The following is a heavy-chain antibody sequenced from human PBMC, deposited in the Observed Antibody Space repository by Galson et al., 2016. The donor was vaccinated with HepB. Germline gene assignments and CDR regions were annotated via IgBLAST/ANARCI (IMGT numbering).Heavy chain of an antibody. J-gene: IGHJ4*02. Sequence: ETLSLTCTVSGGSISFYYWSWIRQPPGKGLEWIGFIHSGSTNYNPSLRGRVTISQDTAKDQFSLKLTSVTAADTAVYYCARTENGGFEYWGQGTLVTVSS. CDR2: IHSGST. D-gene: IGHD3-16*01. V-gene: IGHV4-4*08. CDR1: GGSISFYY. CDR3: ARTENGGFEY.